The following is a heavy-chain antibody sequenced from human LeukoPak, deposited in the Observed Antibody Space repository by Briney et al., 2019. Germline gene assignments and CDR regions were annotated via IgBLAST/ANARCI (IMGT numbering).Heavy chain of an antibody. CDR1: GFTFSSYA. Sequence: QPGRSLRLSCAASGFTFSSYAMHWVRQAPGKGLEWVAVISYDGSNKYYADSVKGRFTISRDNSKNTLYLQMNSLRAEDTAVYYCACLSWWEECSSNTCYSPADVWGQGTTVTVSS. V-gene: IGHV3-30-3*01. D-gene: IGHD2-2*01. J-gene: IGHJ6*02. CDR3: ACLSWWEECSSNTCYSPADV. CDR2: ISYDGSNK.